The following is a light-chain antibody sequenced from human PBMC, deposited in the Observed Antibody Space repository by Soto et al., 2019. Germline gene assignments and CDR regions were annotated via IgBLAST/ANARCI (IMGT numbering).Light chain of an antibody. Sequence: QSVLTQPASVSGSPGQSITTSCTGTSSDIGAYNFVSWYQQHPGKAPKLMLYDVNIRPSGVSNRFSGSKSGNTAPLTISGLQAEDEADYYCTSWTTSTTMIFGGGTKVTVL. V-gene: IGLV2-14*03. CDR3: TSWTTSTTMI. CDR2: DVN. CDR1: SSDIGAYNF. J-gene: IGLJ2*01.